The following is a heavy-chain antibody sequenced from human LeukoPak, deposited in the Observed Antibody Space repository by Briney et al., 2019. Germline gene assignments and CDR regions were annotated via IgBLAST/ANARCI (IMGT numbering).Heavy chain of an antibody. CDR3: ACSHGGALNF. J-gene: IGHJ4*02. Sequence: PSETLSLTCTVSGDSISNYYWTWIRQPAGKGLEWLGHIYGSGNANYNPSLRSGVSMSLETTKNQVSLKLSSVTAADTAIYYCACSHGGALNFWGQGALVTVSS. CDR2: IYGSGNA. CDR1: GDSISNYY. V-gene: IGHV4-4*07. D-gene: IGHD3-10*02.